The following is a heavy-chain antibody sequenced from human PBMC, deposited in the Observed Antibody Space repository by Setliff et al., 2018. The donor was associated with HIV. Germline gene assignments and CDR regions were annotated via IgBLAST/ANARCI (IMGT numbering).Heavy chain of an antibody. V-gene: IGHV3-7*03. CDR3: ARDGYSSGWYIYSFDP. D-gene: IGHD6-19*01. CDR1: GFTFSAHQ. CDR2: IKADGTDK. J-gene: IGHJ5*02. Sequence: GGSLRLSCAASGFTFSAHQMGWVRQPPGKGLEWVANIKADGTDKYSVDSEKGRFTISKDNAKNSLYLQMNSQRAEDPAVYYCARDGYSSGWYIYSFDPWGQGTLVTVSS.